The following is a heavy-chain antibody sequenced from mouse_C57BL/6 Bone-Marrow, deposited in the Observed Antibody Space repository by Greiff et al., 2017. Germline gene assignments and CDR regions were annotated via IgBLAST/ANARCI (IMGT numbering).Heavy chain of an antibody. CDR1: GYSIPSGYY. V-gene: IGHV3-6*01. J-gene: IGHJ2*01. CDR2: ISYDGSN. CDR3: ARVSYDYDVGYYFDY. Sequence: ESGPGLVKPSQSLSLTCPVTGYSIPSGYYWNWIRRFPGNKLEWMGYISYDGSNNYNPSLKNRISITRDTSKNQFFLKLNSVTTEDTATYYCARVSYDYDVGYYFDYWGQGTTLTVSS. D-gene: IGHD2-4*01.